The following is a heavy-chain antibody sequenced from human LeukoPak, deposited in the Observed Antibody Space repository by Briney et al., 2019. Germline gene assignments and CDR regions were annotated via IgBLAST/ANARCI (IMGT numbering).Heavy chain of an antibody. V-gene: IGHV5-51*01. D-gene: IGHD3-22*01. Sequence: GESLKISCKGSGYSFTNYWIGWVRQMPGKGLEWMGIIYPGDSDTRYSPSFKGQVTISADKSISTVYLQWSSLKASDSAMYYCATTRYYYDSSGYPAFNYFDFWGQGTLVTVSS. J-gene: IGHJ4*02. CDR2: IYPGDSDT. CDR1: GYSFTNYW. CDR3: ATTRYYYDSSGYPAFNYFDF.